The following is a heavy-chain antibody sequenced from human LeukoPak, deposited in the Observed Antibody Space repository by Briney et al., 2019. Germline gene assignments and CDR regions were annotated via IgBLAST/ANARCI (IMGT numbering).Heavy chain of an antibody. CDR1: GFTFSSYA. CDR3: ARVDDPRRHYYDSSGYTYYFDY. D-gene: IGHD3-22*01. V-gene: IGHV3-21*01. Sequence: GGSLRLSCAASGFTFSSYAMSWVRQAPGKGLEWVSSISSSSSYIYYADSVKGRFTISRDNAKNSLYLQMSSLRAEDTAVYYCARVDDPRRHYYDSSGYTYYFDYWGQGTLVTVSS. CDR2: ISSSSSYI. J-gene: IGHJ4*02.